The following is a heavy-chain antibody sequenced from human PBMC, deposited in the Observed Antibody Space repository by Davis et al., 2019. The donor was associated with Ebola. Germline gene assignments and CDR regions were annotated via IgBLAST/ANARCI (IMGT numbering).Heavy chain of an antibody. CDR2: IRGDGSST. D-gene: IGHD5-18*01. CDR1: GFTFSNYW. V-gene: IGHV3-74*01. Sequence: PGGSLRLSCAASGFTFSNYWMHWVRQAPGKGLVWVSRIRGDGSSTSYADSVKGRFTISRDNAKNTLYLQMNSLRAEDTAVYYCAGGGYSYGFDYWGQGTLVTVSS. J-gene: IGHJ4*02. CDR3: AGGGYSYGFDY.